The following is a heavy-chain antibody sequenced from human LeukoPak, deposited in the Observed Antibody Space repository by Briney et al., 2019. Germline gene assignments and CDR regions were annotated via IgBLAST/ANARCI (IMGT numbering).Heavy chain of an antibody. CDR2: INSDGSST. D-gene: IGHD3-9*01. CDR1: GFTFSSYA. J-gene: IGHJ4*02. Sequence: GGSLRLSCAASGFTFSSYAMSWARQAPGKGLVWVSRINSDGSSTSYADSVKGRFTISRDNAKNTLYLQMNSLRAEDTAVYYCASYSLYYDILTGYPEDYWGQGTLVTVSS. CDR3: ASYSLYYDILTGYPEDY. V-gene: IGHV3-74*01.